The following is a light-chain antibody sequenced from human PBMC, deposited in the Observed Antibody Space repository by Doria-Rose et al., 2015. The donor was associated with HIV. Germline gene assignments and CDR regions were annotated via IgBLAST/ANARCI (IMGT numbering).Light chain of an antibody. V-gene: IGKV1-39*01. CDR3: QQTYSSPPWT. J-gene: IGKJ1*01. CDR1: QTVSTY. CDR2: AAS. Sequence: DIQLTQSPSSLSASIGDRVTITCRASQTVSTYLNWFQQEPGKAPKLLIYAASRLQSGVPSRLSGSGSGTDFTLTISGLQPGDLAAYYCQQTYSSPPWTFGQGTKVEMK.